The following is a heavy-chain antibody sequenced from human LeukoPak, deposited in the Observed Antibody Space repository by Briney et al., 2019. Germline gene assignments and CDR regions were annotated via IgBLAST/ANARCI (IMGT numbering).Heavy chain of an antibody. CDR2: ISGSGGST. Sequence: GGSLRLSCAASGFTFSSYAMSWVRQAPGKGLEWVSAISGSGGSTYYADSVKGRFTISRDNAKNSLYLQMNSLRAEDTAVYYCARDPYYDSSGYYYGGDYWGQGTLVTVSS. V-gene: IGHV3-23*01. D-gene: IGHD3-22*01. CDR1: GFTFSSYA. J-gene: IGHJ4*02. CDR3: ARDPYYDSSGYYYGGDY.